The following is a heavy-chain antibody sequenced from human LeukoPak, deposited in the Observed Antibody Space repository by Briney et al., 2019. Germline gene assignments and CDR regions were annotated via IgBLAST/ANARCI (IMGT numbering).Heavy chain of an antibody. CDR3: ARAPAGYSSGWSNWSDP. CDR2: IYHSGST. CDR1: GGSISSSNW. J-gene: IGHJ5*02. Sequence: PSETLSLTCAVSGGSISSSNWWSWVRQPPGKGLEWIGEIYHSGSTNYNPSLKSRVTISVDKSKNQFSLKLSSVTAADTAVYYCARAPAGYSSGWSNWSDPGDQGTLVTVSS. V-gene: IGHV4-4*02. D-gene: IGHD6-19*01.